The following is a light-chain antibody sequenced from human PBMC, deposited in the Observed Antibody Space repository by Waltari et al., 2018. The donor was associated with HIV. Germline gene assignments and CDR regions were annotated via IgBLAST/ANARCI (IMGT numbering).Light chain of an antibody. CDR1: ALPTQH. Sequence: SYELTQPPSVSVSPGQTARITCSGAALPTQHAYWYQQKPGRAPVLVLYKESERPSGIPERFFGSSSGTTVTLTISGVQAEDEADYYCQSADSSGTPWVFGGGTKLTVL. CDR3: QSADSSGTPWV. J-gene: IGLJ3*02. CDR2: KES. V-gene: IGLV3-25*03.